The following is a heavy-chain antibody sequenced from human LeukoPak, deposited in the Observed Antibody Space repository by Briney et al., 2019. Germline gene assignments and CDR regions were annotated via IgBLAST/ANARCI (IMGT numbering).Heavy chain of an antibody. V-gene: IGHV3-33*08. J-gene: IGHJ4*02. CDR1: GFTFSSYG. CDR3: ARTNIVATIGYCGGDCYSDYFDY. D-gene: IGHD2-21*02. Sequence: GGSLRLSCAASGFTFSSYGMHWVRQAPGKGLEWVGVIGYDGNNKYYADSVKGRFTISRDNSKNTLYLQMNSLRAEDTAVYYCARTNIVATIGYCGGDCYSDYFDYWGQGTLVTVSS. CDR2: IGYDGNNK.